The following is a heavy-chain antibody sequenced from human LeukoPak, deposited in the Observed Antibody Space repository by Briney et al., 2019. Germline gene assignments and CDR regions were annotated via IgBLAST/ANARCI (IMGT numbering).Heavy chain of an antibody. J-gene: IGHJ5*02. CDR3: ARDLYSSSPTGFDP. D-gene: IGHD6-13*01. CDR2: INPNSGGT. V-gene: IGHV1-2*02. CDR1: GYTITGYY. Sequence: GASVKVSCKASGYTITGYYMHWVRQAPGQGLEWMGWINPNSGGTNYAQKFQGRVTMTRDTSISTAYMELSRLRSDDTAVYYCARDLYSSSPTGFDPWGQGTLVTVSS.